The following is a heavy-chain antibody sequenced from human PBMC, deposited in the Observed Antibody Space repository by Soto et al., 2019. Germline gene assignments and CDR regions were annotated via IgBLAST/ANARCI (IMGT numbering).Heavy chain of an antibody. J-gene: IGHJ6*02. Sequence: GESLKISCKGSGYSFTSYWIGWVRQMPGKGLEWMGIIYPGDSDTRYSPSFQGQVTISADKSISTAYLQWSSLKASDTAMYYCARSAMGASLYYYYGMDVWGQGTTVTVSS. CDR3: ARSAMGASLYYYYGMDV. D-gene: IGHD1-26*01. CDR2: IYPGDSDT. V-gene: IGHV5-51*01. CDR1: GYSFTSYW.